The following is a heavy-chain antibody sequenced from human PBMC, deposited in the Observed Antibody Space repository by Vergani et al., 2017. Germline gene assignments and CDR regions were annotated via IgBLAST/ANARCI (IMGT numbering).Heavy chain of an antibody. CDR3: ATSPPQYNWNYGDQFDY. D-gene: IGHD1-7*01. CDR1: GYSFTSYW. CDR2: IYPGDSDT. Sequence: EVQLVQSGAEVKKPGESLKISCKGSGYSFTSYWIGWVRQMPGKGLEWMGIIYPGDSDTRYSPSFQGQVTISADKSISTAYLQWSSLKASDTAMYYCATSPPQYNWNYGDQFDYWGQGTLVTVSS. V-gene: IGHV5-51*03. J-gene: IGHJ4*02.